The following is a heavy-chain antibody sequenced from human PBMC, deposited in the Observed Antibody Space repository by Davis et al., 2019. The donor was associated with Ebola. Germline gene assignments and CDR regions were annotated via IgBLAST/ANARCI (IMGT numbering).Heavy chain of an antibody. CDR2: IYPGGST. CDR1: GGSISSGGSS. V-gene: IGHV4-30-2*01. Sequence: MPSETLSLTCAVSGGSISSGGSSWSWIRQPPGKGLEWIGHIYPGGSTYDNPSLKSRVTISVDRSKNQFSLKLSSVTAADTAVYYCAAIFQMDVWGKGTTVTVSS. D-gene: IGHD3-3*01. J-gene: IGHJ6*04. CDR3: AAIFQMDV.